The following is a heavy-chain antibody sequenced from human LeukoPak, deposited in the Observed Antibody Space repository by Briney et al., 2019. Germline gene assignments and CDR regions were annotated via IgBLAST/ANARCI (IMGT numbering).Heavy chain of an antibody. CDR3: ARADIIVVAGATPVGSGFEY. Sequence: ASVKVSCKASGYTFTSYDINWVRQATGQGLEWMGWMNPNSGNTGYAQKFRGRVTMTRDTSTSTAYMELQSLTSDDTAVYYCARADIIVVAGATPVGSGFEYWGQGALITVS. CDR1: GYTFTSYD. V-gene: IGHV1-8*01. D-gene: IGHD2-15*01. CDR2: MNPNSGNT. J-gene: IGHJ4*02.